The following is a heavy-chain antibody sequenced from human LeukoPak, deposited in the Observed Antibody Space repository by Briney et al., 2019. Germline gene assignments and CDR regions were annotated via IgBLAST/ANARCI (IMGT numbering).Heavy chain of an antibody. D-gene: IGHD6-13*01. CDR1: GGSISSSSYY. J-gene: IGHJ5*02. Sequence: SETLSLTCTVSGGSISSSSYYWGWIRQPPGQGLEWIGSIYYSGSTYYNPSLKSRVTISVDTSKNQFSLKLSSVTAADTAVYYCARGGVAAAGKDWFDPWGQGTLVTVSS. CDR3: ARGGVAAAGKDWFDP. CDR2: IYYSGST. V-gene: IGHV4-39*01.